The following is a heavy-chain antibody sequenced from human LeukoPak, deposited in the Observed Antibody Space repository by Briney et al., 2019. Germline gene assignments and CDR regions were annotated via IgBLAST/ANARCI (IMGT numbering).Heavy chain of an antibody. J-gene: IGHJ6*02. CDR2: ISYDGTNK. Sequence: GGSLRLSCAVSGFTFSSYAMRWVRQAPGKGLEWVAVISYDGTNKYYADSVKGRFTISRDSSKNTLYLQMNSLRGEDTAVYYCARDLGSGWPKYYYYYYGMDVWGQGTTVTVSS. V-gene: IGHV3-30*04. CDR3: ARDLGSGWPKYYYYYYGMDV. D-gene: IGHD6-19*01. CDR1: GFTFSSYA.